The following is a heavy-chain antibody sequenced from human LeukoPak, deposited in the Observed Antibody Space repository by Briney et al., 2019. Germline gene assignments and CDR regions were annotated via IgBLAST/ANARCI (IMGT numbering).Heavy chain of an antibody. CDR1: GYTFTSYD. J-gene: IGHJ5*02. V-gene: IGHV1-8*01. D-gene: IGHD3-10*01. Sequence: ASVKVSCKASGYTFTSYDINWVRQATGQGLEWMGWMNPNSGNTGYAQKFQGRVTMTRNTSISTAYMELSSLRSEDTAVYYCARLPVAMVRGKGYNWFDPWGQGTLVTVSS. CDR3: ARLPVAMVRGKGYNWFDP. CDR2: MNPNSGNT.